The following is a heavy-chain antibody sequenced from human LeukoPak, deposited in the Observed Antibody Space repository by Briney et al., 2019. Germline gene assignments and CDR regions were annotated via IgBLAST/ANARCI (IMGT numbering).Heavy chain of an antibody. J-gene: IGHJ5*02. CDR2: IYPADSDT. CDR1: GYSLTSYW. Sequence: GQSLKISRKGSGYSLTSYWIGWVRQMRGKGLEWMGIIYPADSDTRSSPSFQGQVTISADKSISTAYLQWSSLKASDTAMYYCARARGAMGGNWFDPWGQGTLVTVSS. V-gene: IGHV5-51*01. CDR3: ARARGAMGGNWFDP. D-gene: IGHD3-10*01.